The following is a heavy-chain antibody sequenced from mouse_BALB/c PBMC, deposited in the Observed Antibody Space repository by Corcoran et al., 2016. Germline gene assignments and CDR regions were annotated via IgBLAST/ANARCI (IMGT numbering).Heavy chain of an antibody. J-gene: IGHJ1*01. Sequence: EVQLQQSGPELVKPGASVKISCKTSGYTLTEYTMHWVKQSHGKSLEWIGGINPNNGGTSYNQKFKGKATLTVDKFSSTAYMELRSLTYADSAVYYCARPDYYGSSYGWYFDVWGAGTTVTVSS. V-gene: IGHV1-18*01. CDR3: ARPDYYGSSYGWYFDV. D-gene: IGHD1-1*01. CDR2: INPNNGGT. CDR1: GYTLTEYT.